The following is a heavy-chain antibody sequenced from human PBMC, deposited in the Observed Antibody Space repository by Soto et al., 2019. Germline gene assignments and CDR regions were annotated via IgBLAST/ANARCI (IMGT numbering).Heavy chain of an antibody. CDR3: APGIAAAGRDWYFDL. D-gene: IGHD6-13*01. CDR2: IWYDGSNK. J-gene: IGHJ2*01. V-gene: IGHV3-33*01. CDR1: GFTFSSYG. Sequence: QVQLVESGGGVVQPGRSLRLSCAASGFTFSSYGMHWVRQAPGKGLEWVAVIWYDGSNKYYADSVKGRFIISRDNSKNLRSLQLGSLRAEDTAVYYCAPGIAAAGRDWYFDLWGRGTLVTVSS.